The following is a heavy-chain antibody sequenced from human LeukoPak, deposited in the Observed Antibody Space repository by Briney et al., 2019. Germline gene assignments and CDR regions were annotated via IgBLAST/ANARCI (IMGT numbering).Heavy chain of an antibody. D-gene: IGHD2-2*01. CDR1: GYSISSGYQ. V-gene: IGHV4-38-2*02. CDR3: ARDPRWLTPDCTSTSCYENYFDP. Sequence: SETLSLICGVSGYSISSGYQWAWIRQSPGKGLEWIGSIYHSGSAHYNPSLKGRVTISVETSKNQFSLNMYSVTAADTAVYYCARDPRWLTPDCTSTSCYENYFDPWGQGTLVTVSS. J-gene: IGHJ5*02. CDR2: IYHSGSA.